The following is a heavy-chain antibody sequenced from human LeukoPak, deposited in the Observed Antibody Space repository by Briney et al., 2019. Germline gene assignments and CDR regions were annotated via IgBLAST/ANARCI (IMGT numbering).Heavy chain of an antibody. Sequence: GAAVTVSRMSSRYTLPKYDINWLRQAAGQGGAWMGWMNPKSGNTGYAQEFQGRGNMTRDTSISTAYMELSSLTSEDTAVYYCARRKPTSGAQYWFDPWGQGTLVTVSS. CDR2: MNPKSGNT. D-gene: IGHD1-1*01. CDR3: ARRKPTSGAQYWFDP. V-gene: IGHV1-8*01. CDR1: RYTLPKYD. J-gene: IGHJ5*02.